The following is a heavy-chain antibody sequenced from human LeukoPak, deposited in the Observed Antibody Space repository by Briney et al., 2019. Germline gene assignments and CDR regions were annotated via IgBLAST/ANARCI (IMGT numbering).Heavy chain of an antibody. V-gene: IGHV3-11*01. CDR2: VSSTGGDK. CDR3: ARGENGSFDH. Sequence: GGSLRLSCTGSGVTFEDYYLSWIRQAPGKGLEWISYVSSTGGDKFYADPVKGRFTISRDNSRNSVYMETNDLVAEDTAFYYCARGENGSFDHLGQGTLVIVSS. CDR1: GVTFEDYY. J-gene: IGHJ4*02. D-gene: IGHD3-10*01.